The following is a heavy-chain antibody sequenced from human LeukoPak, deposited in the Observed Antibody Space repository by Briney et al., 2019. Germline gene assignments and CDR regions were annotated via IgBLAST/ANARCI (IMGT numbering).Heavy chain of an antibody. CDR2: INPDSGGT. D-gene: IGHD3-10*01. CDR3: ARPLWFGELQFAFDI. J-gene: IGHJ3*02. V-gene: IGHV1-2*02. CDR1: GYPFSNYA. Sequence: ASVKVSCKASGYPFSNYAMTWVRQAPGQGLEWMGWINPDSGGTSYAQKFQGRVTITRDTSITTAYMELSRLRSDDTAVYFCARPLWFGELQFAFDIWGPGTMVTVSS.